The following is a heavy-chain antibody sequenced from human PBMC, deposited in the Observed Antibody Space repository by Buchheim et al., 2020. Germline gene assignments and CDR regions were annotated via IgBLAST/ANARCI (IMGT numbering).Heavy chain of an antibody. D-gene: IGHD5-12*01. CDR2: IKTTSLGGPT. CDR1: GFTFSNVW. Sequence: DVHLEESGGGLVKPGGSLRLSCAASGFTFSNVWMIWVRQAPGKGLEWVGRIKTTSLGGPTDYGAPVEGRFTISRDDSKNMVYLQMNSLKIEDTGVYYCTTDYLQGYSGSWGQGAL. CDR3: TTDYLQGYSGS. J-gene: IGHJ4*02. V-gene: IGHV3-15*01.